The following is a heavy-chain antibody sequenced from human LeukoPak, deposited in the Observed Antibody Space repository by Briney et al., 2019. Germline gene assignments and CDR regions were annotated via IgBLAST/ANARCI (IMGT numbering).Heavy chain of an antibody. CDR3: ARDYGSPKYYYYMDV. J-gene: IGHJ6*03. D-gene: IGHD4-17*01. CDR2: IYTSGST. V-gene: IGHV4-61*02. Sequence: SQTLSLTCTVSGGSISSGSYYWSWIRQPAGKGLEWIGRIYTSGSTNYNPSLKSRVTISVDTSKNQFSLKLSCVTAADTAVYYCARDYGSPKYYYYMDVWGKGTTVTVSS. CDR1: GGSISSGSYY.